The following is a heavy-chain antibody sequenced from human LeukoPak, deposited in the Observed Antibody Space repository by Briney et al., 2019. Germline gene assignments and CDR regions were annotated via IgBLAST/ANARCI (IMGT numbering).Heavy chain of an antibody. CDR3: ARGHTTPVRFDY. V-gene: IGHV3-53*01. Sequence: RGSLRLSCAASGFTVSSNYMTWVRQAPGKGLEWVSVIFSGGGDYYADSVKGRFTISRDNSKNTLYLQMSSLRAEDTAVYYCARGHTTPVRFDYWGQGTLVTVSS. J-gene: IGHJ4*02. CDR2: IFSGGGD. D-gene: IGHD1-26*01. CDR1: GFTVSSNY.